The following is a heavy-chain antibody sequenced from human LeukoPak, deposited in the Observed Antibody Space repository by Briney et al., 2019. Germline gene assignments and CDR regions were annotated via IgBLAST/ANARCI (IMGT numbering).Heavy chain of an antibody. CDR3: ARVSYCPTGASGCFDY. D-gene: IGHD1-14*01. Sequence: PSQTLSLTCAVSGGSISSGGYSWSWIRQPPGKGLEWIGYIYYSGSTNYNPSLKSRVTISVDTSKNQFSLKLSSVTAADTAVHYCARVSYCPTGASGCFDYWGQGTLVTVSS. J-gene: IGHJ4*02. CDR1: GGSISSGGYS. V-gene: IGHV4-61*08. CDR2: IYYSGST.